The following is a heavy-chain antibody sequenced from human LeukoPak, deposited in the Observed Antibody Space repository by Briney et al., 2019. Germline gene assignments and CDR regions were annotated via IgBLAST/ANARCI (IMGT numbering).Heavy chain of an antibody. CDR1: GFTFSSYD. CDR2: IGTAGDT. J-gene: IGHJ4*02. V-gene: IGHV3-13*01. Sequence: GGSLRLSCAASGFTFSSYDMHWVRQATGKGLEWVSAIGTAGDTYYPGSVKGRFTISRENAKNSLYLQMNSLRAGDTAVYYCARDTSGGGFDYWGQGTLVTVSS. D-gene: IGHD1-26*01. CDR3: ARDTSGGGFDY.